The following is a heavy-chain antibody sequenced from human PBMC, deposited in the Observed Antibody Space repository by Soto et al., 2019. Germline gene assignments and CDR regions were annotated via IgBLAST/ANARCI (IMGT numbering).Heavy chain of an antibody. Sequence: SVKVSCKASGGTFSSYAISWVRQAPGQGLEWMGGIIPIFGTANCAQKFQGRVTITADKSTSTAYMELSSLRSEDTAVYYCAREGRRGGGYNFTVYWGQGTLVTVSS. V-gene: IGHV1-69*06. CDR1: GGTFSSYA. D-gene: IGHD5-12*01. CDR2: IIPIFGTA. CDR3: AREGRRGGGYNFTVY. J-gene: IGHJ4*02.